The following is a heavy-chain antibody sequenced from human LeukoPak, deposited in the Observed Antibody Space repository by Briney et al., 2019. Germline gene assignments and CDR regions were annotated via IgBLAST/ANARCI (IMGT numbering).Heavy chain of an antibody. CDR1: GFIVCSSY. CDR2: VSGTGGRT. J-gene: IGHJ5*02. V-gene: IGHV3-23*01. CDR3: VKASSSSPQYNWFDA. D-gene: IGHD6-19*01. Sequence: GGSLRLSCAVSGFIVCSSYISWVRQAPGKGLEWVAVVSGTGGRTYYADSVKGRFTISRDNSKNTLYLQMNSLRAEDTALYYCVKASSSSPQYNWFDAWGQGTLVTVSS.